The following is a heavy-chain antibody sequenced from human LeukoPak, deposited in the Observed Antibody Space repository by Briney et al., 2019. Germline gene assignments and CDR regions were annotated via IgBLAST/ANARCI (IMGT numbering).Heavy chain of an antibody. V-gene: IGHV3-21*01. D-gene: IGHD3-22*01. CDR1: RFPFSNYG. J-gene: IGHJ4*02. Sequence: GGSLRLSCAASRFPFSNYGVHWVRQAPGKGLEWVSSISSSSSYIYYADSVKGRFTISRDNAKNSLYLQMNSLRAEDTAVYYCARDTKYAHYYDSSGYPLRYFDYWGQGTLVTVSS. CDR3: ARDTKYAHYYDSSGYPLRYFDY. CDR2: ISSSSSYI.